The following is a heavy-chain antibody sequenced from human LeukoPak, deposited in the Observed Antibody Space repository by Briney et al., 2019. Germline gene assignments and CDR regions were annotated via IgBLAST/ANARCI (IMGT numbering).Heavy chain of an antibody. CDR1: GGYISSYY. Sequence: SDPLSLPCSVSGGYISSYYWRWLRQPPGKGLPWIGYIYDSGSTNYNPSLKSRVTISVDTSKNQFSLKLSSVTAADTAVYYCARVHPSYGGNDAIDYWGQGTLVTVSS. CDR2: IYDSGST. J-gene: IGHJ4*02. CDR3: ARVHPSYGGNDAIDY. D-gene: IGHD4-23*01. V-gene: IGHV4-59*07.